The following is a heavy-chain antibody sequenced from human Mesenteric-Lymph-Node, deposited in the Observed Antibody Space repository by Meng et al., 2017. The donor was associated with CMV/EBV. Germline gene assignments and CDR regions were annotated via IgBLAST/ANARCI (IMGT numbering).Heavy chain of an antibody. J-gene: IGHJ4*02. V-gene: IGHV4-39*01. Sequence: SETLSLTCTVSGGSISSSSYYWGWIRQPPGKGLEWIGSIYYSGSTYYNPSLKSRVTISVDTSKNQFSLKLSSVTAADTAVYYCARHDQLLYVGLDYWGQGTLVTVSS. D-gene: IGHD2-2*02. CDR2: IYYSGST. CDR1: GGSISSSSYY. CDR3: ARHDQLLYVGLDY.